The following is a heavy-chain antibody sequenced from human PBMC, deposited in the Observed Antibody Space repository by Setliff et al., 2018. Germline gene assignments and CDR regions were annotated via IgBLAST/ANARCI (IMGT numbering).Heavy chain of an antibody. D-gene: IGHD3-22*01. CDR2: INHSGST. CDR1: GGSFSGYY. Sequence: SETLSLTCAVYGGSFSGYYWSWIRQPPGKGLEWIGEINHSGSTNYNPSLKSRVTISVDTSKNQFSLKLSSVTAADTAVYYCARSRYYYDSSGYYYYFDYWGQGTLVTVSS. CDR3: ARSRYYYDSSGYYYYFDY. V-gene: IGHV4-34*01. J-gene: IGHJ4*02.